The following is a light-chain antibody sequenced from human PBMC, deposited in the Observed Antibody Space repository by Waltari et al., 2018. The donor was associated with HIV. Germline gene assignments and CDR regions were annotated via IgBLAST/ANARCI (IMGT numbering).Light chain of an antibody. CDR2: GAS. V-gene: IGKV3-20*01. CDR1: QSVSSSY. CDR3: QQYGTSPIT. J-gene: IGKJ4*01. Sequence: TQSPPTLSVSPGERATLSCWASQSVSSSYLAWYKQRPGQAPRLLIYGASNRATGVPDRISGSGSGTQFTLTISRMQPEDFALYYCQQYGTSPITFGGGTRVEIK.